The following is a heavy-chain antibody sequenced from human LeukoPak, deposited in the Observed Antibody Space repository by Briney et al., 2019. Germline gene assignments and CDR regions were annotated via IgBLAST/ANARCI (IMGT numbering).Heavy chain of an antibody. J-gene: IGHJ3*02. CDR2: ISGSGGST. CDR3: AKAEYYYDSTDAFDI. V-gene: IGHV3-23*01. D-gene: IGHD3-22*01. Sequence: GGSLRLSCAASGFTFSSYAMSWVRQAPGKGLEWVSAISGSGGSTYYADSVKGRFTISRDNSKNTLYLQMNSLGAEDTAVYYCAKAEYYYDSTDAFDIWGQGTMVAVSS. CDR1: GFTFSSYA.